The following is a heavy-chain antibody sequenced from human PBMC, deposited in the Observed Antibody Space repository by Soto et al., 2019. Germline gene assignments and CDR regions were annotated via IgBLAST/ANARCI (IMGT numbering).Heavy chain of an antibody. CDR1: GFTFSNAW. D-gene: IGHD3-22*01. CDR3: TTLCYYDSSGYYKSY. Sequence: EVQLVESGGGLVKPGGSLRLSCAASGFTFSNAWMNWVRQAPGKGLEWVGRIKSKTDGGTTDYAAPVKGRFTISRDDSKNTLYLQMNSLKTEDTAVYYCTTLCYYDSSGYYKSYWGQGTLVTVSS. J-gene: IGHJ4*02. V-gene: IGHV3-15*07. CDR2: IKSKTDGGTT.